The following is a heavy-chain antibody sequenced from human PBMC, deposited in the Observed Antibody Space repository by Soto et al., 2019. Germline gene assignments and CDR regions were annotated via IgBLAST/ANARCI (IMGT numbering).Heavy chain of an antibody. V-gene: IGHV4-39*01. CDR3: ARRLGAYCGGDCYPFFVY. J-gene: IGHJ4*02. CDR1: GCSISSSSYY. Sequence: SETLSLTCTVSGCSISSSSYYWGWIRQPPGEGLEWIGSIYYSGSTDYNPSLKSRVTISVDTSKSQFSLKLSSVTAADTAVYYCARRLGAYCGGDCYPFFVYWGQGTLVTVSS. CDR2: IYYSGST. D-gene: IGHD2-21*02.